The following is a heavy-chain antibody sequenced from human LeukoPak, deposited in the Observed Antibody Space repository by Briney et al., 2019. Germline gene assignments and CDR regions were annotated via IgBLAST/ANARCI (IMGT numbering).Heavy chain of an antibody. Sequence: PGGSLRLSCAASGLTFSDYYMSWIRQAPGQGLEWFSYISSSSSYTHYPDSVKGRFTISRDNAKNSLYRKQNSLRAEDTDVYYCARGHYWGQGTLVTVSS. V-gene: IGHV3-11*06. CDR1: GLTFSDYY. J-gene: IGHJ4*02. CDR3: ARGHY. CDR2: ISSSSSYT.